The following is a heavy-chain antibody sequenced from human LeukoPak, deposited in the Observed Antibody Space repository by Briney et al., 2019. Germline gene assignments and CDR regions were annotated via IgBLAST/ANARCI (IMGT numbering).Heavy chain of an antibody. J-gene: IGHJ4*02. CDR2: IWYDGSNK. D-gene: IGHD6-13*01. Sequence: GGSLRLSCVASGFTFKSYGMHWVRQAPGKGLEWVAIIWYDGSNKYFADFVKGRFTTSRDNSKNTLYLQMNSLRADDTAVYYCARVSGYSGTWYVDYWGQGTLVTVSS. V-gene: IGHV3-33*01. CDR1: GFTFKSYG. CDR3: ARVSGYSGTWYVDY.